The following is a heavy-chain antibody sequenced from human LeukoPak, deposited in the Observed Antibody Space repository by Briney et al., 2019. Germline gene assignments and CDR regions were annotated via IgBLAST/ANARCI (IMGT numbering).Heavy chain of an antibody. CDR1: GGSISSSSYC. J-gene: IGHJ4*02. V-gene: IGHV4-39*01. Sequence: SETLSLTCTVSGGSISSSSYCWGWIRQPPGKGLEWIGTIYYSGSTYYSPSLKSRVTISLDTSKNQFSLKLSSVTAADTAVYYCARYYRENSNYRYYENWGQGTLVTVSS. D-gene: IGHD6-6*01. CDR2: IYYSGST. CDR3: ARYYRENSNYRYYEN.